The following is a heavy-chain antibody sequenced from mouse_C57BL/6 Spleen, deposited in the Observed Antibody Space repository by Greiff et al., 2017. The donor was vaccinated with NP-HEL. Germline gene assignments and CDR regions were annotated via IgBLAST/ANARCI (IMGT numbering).Heavy chain of an antibody. D-gene: IGHD2-4*01. J-gene: IGHJ2*01. V-gene: IGHV1-55*01. CDR1: GYTFTSYW. Sequence: QVQLQQPGAELVKPGASVKMSCKASGYTFTSYWITWVKQRPGQGLEWIGDIYPGSGSTNYNEKFKSKATLTVDTSSSTAYMQLSSLTSEDSAVYYCARVYDYDGVYYFDYWVQGTTLTVSS. CDR2: IYPGSGST. CDR3: ARVYDYDGVYYFDY.